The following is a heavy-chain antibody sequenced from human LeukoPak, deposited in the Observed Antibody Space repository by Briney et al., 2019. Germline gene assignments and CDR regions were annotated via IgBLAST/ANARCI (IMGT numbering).Heavy chain of an antibody. D-gene: IGHD3-9*01. J-gene: IGHJ4*02. CDR3: ARDNDILTGYDY. CDR1: GGTFSSYA. V-gene: IGHV1-2*02. CDR2: INPNSGGT. Sequence: ASVKVSCKASGGTFSSYAISWVRQAPGQGLEWMGWINPNSGGTNYAQKFQGRVTMTRDTSISTAYMELSRLRSDDTAVYYCARDNDILTGYDYWGQGTLVTVSS.